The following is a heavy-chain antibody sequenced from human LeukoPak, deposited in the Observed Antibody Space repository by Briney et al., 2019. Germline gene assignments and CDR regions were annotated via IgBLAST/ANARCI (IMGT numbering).Heavy chain of an antibody. J-gene: IGHJ4*02. D-gene: IGHD3-3*01. V-gene: IGHV3-23*01. CDR2: ITGNSGST. CDR3: AKALRFLEWLLFFDY. CDR1: GFTFSNYG. Sequence: GGSLRLSCAASGFTFSNYGMNWVRQAPGKGLEWVSGITGNSGSTYYADSVKGRFTISRDNSKNTLYLQMNSLRAEDTAVYYCAKALRFLEWLLFFDYWGQGTLVTVSS.